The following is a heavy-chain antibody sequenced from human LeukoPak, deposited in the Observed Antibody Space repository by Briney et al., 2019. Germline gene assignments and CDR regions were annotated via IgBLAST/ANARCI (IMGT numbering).Heavy chain of an antibody. CDR2: IYYSGST. CDR1: GGSISSSSYY. Sequence: SETLSLTCTVSGGSISSSSYYWGWIRQPPGKGLEWIGSIYYSGSTYYNPSLKSRVTISVDTSKNQFSLKLSSVTAADTAVYYCAREPSSSWFTEYYMDVWGKGTTVTISS. J-gene: IGHJ6*03. V-gene: IGHV4-39*07. CDR3: AREPSSSWFTEYYMDV. D-gene: IGHD6-13*01.